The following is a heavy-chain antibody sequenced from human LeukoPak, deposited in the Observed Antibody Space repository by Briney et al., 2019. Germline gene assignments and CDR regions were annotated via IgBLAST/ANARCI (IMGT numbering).Heavy chain of an antibody. CDR3: AKKVGRGIAAPKDY. J-gene: IGHJ4*02. D-gene: IGHD6-13*01. CDR2: ISGSGGST. Sequence: GGSLRLSCAASGFTFSSYAMSWVRQAPGKGLEWVSAISGSGGSTYYADSVKGRFTISRDNSKNTLYLQMNSLRAEDTAVYYCAKKVGRGIAAPKDYWGQGTLVTVSS. V-gene: IGHV3-23*01. CDR1: GFTFSSYA.